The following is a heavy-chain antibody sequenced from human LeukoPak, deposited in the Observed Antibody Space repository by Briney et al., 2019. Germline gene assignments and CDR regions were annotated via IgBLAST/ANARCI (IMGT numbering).Heavy chain of an antibody. D-gene: IGHD3-22*01. V-gene: IGHV4-39*07. Sequence: GSLRLSCAASGFTVSSNYMSWVRQAPGKGLEWIGSIYYSGSTYYNPSLKSRVTISVDTSKNQFSLKLSSVTAADTAVYYCARERRHYYDSSGFKWGQGTLVTVSS. CDR1: GFTVSSNY. CDR2: IYYSGST. J-gene: IGHJ4*02. CDR3: ARERRHYYDSSGFK.